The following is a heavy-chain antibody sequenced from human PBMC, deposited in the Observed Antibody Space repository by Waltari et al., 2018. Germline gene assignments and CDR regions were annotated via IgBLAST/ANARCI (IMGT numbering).Heavy chain of an antibody. CDR1: GGSFSGYY. CDR2: INHSGST. CDR3: ARYGRQQRAQNQRYYFDY. J-gene: IGHJ4*02. V-gene: IGHV4-34*01. D-gene: IGHD6-13*01. Sequence: QVQLQQWGAGLLKPSETLSLTCAVYGGSFSGYYWSWIRQPPGKGLEWIGEINHSGSTNYNPSLKSRVTISVDTSKNQFSLKLSSVTAADTAVYYCARYGRQQRAQNQRYYFDYWGQGTLVTVSS.